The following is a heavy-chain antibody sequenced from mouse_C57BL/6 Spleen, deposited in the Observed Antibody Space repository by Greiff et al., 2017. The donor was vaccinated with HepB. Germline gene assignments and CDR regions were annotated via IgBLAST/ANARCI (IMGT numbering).Heavy chain of an antibody. Sequence: EVKVVESGTVLARPGASVKMSCKTSGYTFTSYWMHWVKQRPGQGLEWIGAIYPGNSDTSYNQKFKGKAKLTAVTSASTAYMELSSLTNEDSAVYYCTRSPFYGYYAMDHWGQGTSVTVSS. V-gene: IGHV1-5*01. CDR3: TRSPFYGYYAMDH. J-gene: IGHJ4*01. CDR1: GYTFTSYW. CDR2: IYPGNSDT. D-gene: IGHD1-1*02.